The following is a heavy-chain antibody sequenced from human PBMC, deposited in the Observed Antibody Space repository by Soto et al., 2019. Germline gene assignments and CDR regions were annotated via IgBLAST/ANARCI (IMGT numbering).Heavy chain of an antibody. Sequence: GGSLRLSCAASGFTFSSYGMHWVRQAPGKGLKWVAVIWYDGSNKYCADSVKGRFTISRDNSKNTLYLQMNSLRAEDTAVYYCARGQLGYCSSTSCYSGSKYYYYYMDVWGKGTTVTV. D-gene: IGHD2-2*02. CDR2: IWYDGSNK. CDR3: ARGQLGYCSSTSCYSGSKYYYYYMDV. V-gene: IGHV3-33*01. J-gene: IGHJ6*03. CDR1: GFTFSSYG.